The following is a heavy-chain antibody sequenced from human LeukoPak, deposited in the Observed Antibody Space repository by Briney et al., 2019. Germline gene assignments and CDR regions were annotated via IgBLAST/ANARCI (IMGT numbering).Heavy chain of an antibody. CDR3: ARDTMVRGVTFDY. D-gene: IGHD3-10*01. CDR1: GGTFSSYA. Sequence: ASVKVSCKASGGTFSSYAISWVRQAPGQGLEWMGRIIPILGIANYAQKFQGRVTITADKSTSTAYMELNSLRSEDTAVYYCARDTMVRGVTFDYWGQGTLVTVSS. V-gene: IGHV1-69*04. J-gene: IGHJ4*02. CDR2: IIPILGIA.